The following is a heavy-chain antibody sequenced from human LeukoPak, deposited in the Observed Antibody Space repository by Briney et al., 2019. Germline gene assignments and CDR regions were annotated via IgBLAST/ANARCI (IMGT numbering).Heavy chain of an antibody. V-gene: IGHV3-30*02. CDR1: GFTFTSHG. D-gene: IGHD3-10*01. Sequence: PGGSLRLSCAASGFTFTSHGVHWVRQAPGKGLEWVAHIRYDGSNKYYADSVKGRFTISRDDSKKMLYLQMNSLRPEDTAVYYCARGRRSGGITMIRGVKDRGWFDPWGQGTLVTVSS. CDR3: ARGRRSGGITMIRGVKDRGWFDP. J-gene: IGHJ5*02. CDR2: IRYDGSNK.